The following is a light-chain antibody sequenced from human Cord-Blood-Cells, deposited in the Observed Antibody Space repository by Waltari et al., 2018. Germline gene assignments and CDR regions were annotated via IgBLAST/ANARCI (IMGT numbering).Light chain of an antibody. CDR2: DAS. Sequence: DIQMTQSPSTQSASVGDRVTITCRASQSISSWLAWYQQKPGKAPKLLIYDASSLESGVPSRFSGSGSGTEFTLTISSLQPDDFATYYCQQYNSYSPTFGGGTKVEIK. J-gene: IGKJ4*01. V-gene: IGKV1-5*01. CDR1: QSISSW. CDR3: QQYNSYSPT.